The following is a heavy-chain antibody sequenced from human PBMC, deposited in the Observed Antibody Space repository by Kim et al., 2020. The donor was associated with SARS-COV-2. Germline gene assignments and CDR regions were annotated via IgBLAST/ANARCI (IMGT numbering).Heavy chain of an antibody. V-gene: IGHV3-30*18. D-gene: IGHD4-17*01. Sequence: GGSLRLSCAASGFTFSSYGMHWVRQAPGKGLEWVAVISYDGSNKYYADSVKGRFTISRDNSKNTLYLQMNSLRAEDTAVYYCAKDLDYGDYYYYYGMDVRGQGTTVTVSS. CDR1: GFTFSSYG. CDR3: AKDLDYGDYYYYYGMDV. J-gene: IGHJ6*02. CDR2: ISYDGSNK.